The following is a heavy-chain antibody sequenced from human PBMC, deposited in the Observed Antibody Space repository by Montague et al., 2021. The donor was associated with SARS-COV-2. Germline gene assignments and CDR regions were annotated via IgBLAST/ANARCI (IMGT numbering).Heavy chain of an antibody. CDR2: IYYSGST. V-gene: IGHV4-59*08. CDR1: GGSISSYY. CDR3: ARHLRQQLVNEGLFDY. J-gene: IGHJ4*02. Sequence: SETLSLTCTVSGGSISSYYWSWIRQPPGKGLEWIGYIYYSGSTNYNPSLKSRVTISVDTSKNQFSLKLSSLTAADTAVYYCARHLRQQLVNEGLFDYWGQGTLVTVSS. D-gene: IGHD6-13*01.